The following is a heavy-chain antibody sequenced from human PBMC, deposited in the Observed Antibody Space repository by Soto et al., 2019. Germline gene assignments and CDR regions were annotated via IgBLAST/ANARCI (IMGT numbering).Heavy chain of an antibody. D-gene: IGHD6-6*01. CDR3: ARDLEGGSSSSAFYYYYYMDV. Sequence: SQTLSLTCAISGDSVSSNSAAWNWIRQSPSRGLEWLGRTYYRSKWYNDYAVSVKSRITINPDTSKNQVSLQLNSVTPEDTAVYYCARDLEGGSSSSAFYYYYYMDVWGKGTTVTVSS. J-gene: IGHJ6*03. V-gene: IGHV6-1*01. CDR2: TYYRSKWYN. CDR1: GDSVSSNSAA.